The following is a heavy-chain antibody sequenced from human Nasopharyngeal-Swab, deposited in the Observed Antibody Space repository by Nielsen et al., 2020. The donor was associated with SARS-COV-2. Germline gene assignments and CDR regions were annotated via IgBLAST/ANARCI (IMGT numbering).Heavy chain of an antibody. D-gene: IGHD2-2*01. J-gene: IGHJ6*03. CDR2: INPNSGGT. Sequence: WVRQAPGQGLEWMGWINPNSGGTNYAQKFQGWVTMPRDTSISTAYMELSRLRSDDTAVYYCARAAKGYCSSTSCYSILEYYYYYMDVWGKGTTVTVSS. CDR3: ARAAKGYCSSTSCYSILEYYYYYMDV. V-gene: IGHV1-2*04.